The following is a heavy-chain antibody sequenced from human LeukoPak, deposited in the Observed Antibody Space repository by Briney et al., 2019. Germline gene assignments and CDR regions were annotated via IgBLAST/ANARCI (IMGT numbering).Heavy chain of an antibody. J-gene: IGHJ6*03. V-gene: IGHV4-59*01. CDR1: GGSISGYY. D-gene: IGHD3-10*01. CDR2: IYYSGNT. CDR3: ASYYGSGTSSHYYYMDV. Sequence: TASETLSLTCTVSGGSISGYYWNWIRQPPGKGLEWIGYIYYSGNTNYNPSLKSRVTISLDTSKNQFSLKLSSVTAADTAVYFCASYYGSGTSSHYYYMDVWGKGTTVIISS.